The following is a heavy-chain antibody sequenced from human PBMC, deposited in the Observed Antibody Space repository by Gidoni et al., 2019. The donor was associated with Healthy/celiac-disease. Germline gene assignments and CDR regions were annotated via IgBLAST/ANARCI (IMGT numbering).Heavy chain of an antibody. Sequence: QVQLVESGGGWVQPGRSLRLSCAASGFPLHSYALHWVRQAPGTGLEWVAGISYDGSNKYYADSVKGRFTIARDTSKNTLYLQMNSLRAEDTAVYYCAREVEQNYYSYGMDVWGQGPTVTVSS. CDR1: GFPLHSYA. J-gene: IGHJ6*02. V-gene: IGHV3-30-3*01. CDR2: ISYDGSNK. D-gene: IGHD1-26*01. CDR3: AREVEQNYYSYGMDV.